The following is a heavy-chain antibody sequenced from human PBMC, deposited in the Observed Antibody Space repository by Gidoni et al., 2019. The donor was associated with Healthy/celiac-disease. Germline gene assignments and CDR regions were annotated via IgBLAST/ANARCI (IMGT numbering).Heavy chain of an antibody. V-gene: IGHV3-30*18. CDR2: ISYDGSNK. CDR3: AKDGPGPPSGYFYYYYGMDV. D-gene: IGHD3-22*01. Sequence: QVQLVESGGGVVQPGRSLRLSCAASGFTFRRYGIHWVRQAPGKGLEWVAVISYDGSNKYYADSVKGRFTISRDNSKNTLYLQMNSLRAEDTAVYYCAKDGPGPPSGYFYYYYGMDVWGQGTTVTVSS. CDR1: GFTFRRYG. J-gene: IGHJ6*02.